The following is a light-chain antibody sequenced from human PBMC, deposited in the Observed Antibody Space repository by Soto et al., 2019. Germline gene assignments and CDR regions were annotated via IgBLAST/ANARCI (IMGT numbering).Light chain of an antibody. CDR2: GTS. J-gene: IGKJ4*01. Sequence: EIVMTQSPDTLSVSPGETAILSCRASQSVGTNLAWYQQKPGQAPRLVISGTSTRASGVPARFSGSGSATDFTLSISCLQSEDFAVYYCQQYNDWPLTFGGGTRVEIK. CDR3: QQYNDWPLT. V-gene: IGKV3-15*01. CDR1: QSVGTN.